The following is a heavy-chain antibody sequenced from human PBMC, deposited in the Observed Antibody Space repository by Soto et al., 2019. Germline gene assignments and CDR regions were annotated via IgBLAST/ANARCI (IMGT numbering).Heavy chain of an antibody. J-gene: IGHJ1*01. V-gene: IGHV4-30-2*01. Sequence: SETLSLTCAVSGGSISSGGYSWSWIRQPPGNGLEWIGYIYHSGSTDYIPSLKSRVTISVDRAKNQFSLKLSSVTAADTAVYYCASMTTVTGRAEYFQHWGQGTLVTVSS. D-gene: IGHD4-17*01. CDR3: ASMTTVTGRAEYFQH. CDR2: IYHSGST. CDR1: GGSISSGGYS.